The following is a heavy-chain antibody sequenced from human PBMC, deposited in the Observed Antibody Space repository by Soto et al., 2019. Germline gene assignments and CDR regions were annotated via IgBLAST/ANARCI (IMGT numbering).Heavy chain of an antibody. D-gene: IGHD3-22*01. CDR3: ARDRAYDSSGYYPEGDYYYYGMDV. Sequence: PGGSLRLSCAASGFTFSSYGMHWVRQAPGKGLEWVAVIWYDGSNKYYADSVKGRFTISRDNSKNTLYLQMNSLRAEDTAVYYCARDRAYDSSGYYPEGDYYYYGMDVWGQGTTVTVSS. CDR2: IWYDGSNK. V-gene: IGHV3-33*01. CDR1: GFTFSSYG. J-gene: IGHJ6*02.